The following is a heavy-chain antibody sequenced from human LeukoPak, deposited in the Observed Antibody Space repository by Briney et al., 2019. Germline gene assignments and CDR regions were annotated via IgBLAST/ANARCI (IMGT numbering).Heavy chain of an antibody. CDR2: ISGSGGST. CDR3: AKQKGAYDSSGYYYGARAFDI. D-gene: IGHD3-22*01. J-gene: IGHJ3*02. CDR1: GFTFSSYA. V-gene: IGHV3-23*01. Sequence: GGSLRLSCAASGFTFSSYAMSWVRQAPGKGLEWVSAISGSGGSTYYADSVKGRFTISRDNSKNTLSLQMTSLRAEDTAVYYCAKQKGAYDSSGYYYGARAFDIWGQGTMVTVSS.